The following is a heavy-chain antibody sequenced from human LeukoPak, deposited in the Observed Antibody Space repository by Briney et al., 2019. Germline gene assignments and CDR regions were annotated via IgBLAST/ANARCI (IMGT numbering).Heavy chain of an antibody. CDR1: GFTVSSNY. D-gene: IGHD6-19*01. J-gene: IGHJ3*02. CDR2: IYSGGSI. V-gene: IGHV3-53*01. CDR3: ARRMAVAGIDAFDI. Sequence: GGSLRLSCAASGFTVSSNYMSWVRQAPGKGLEWVSVIYSGGSIYYADSVKGRFTISRDNSKNTLYLQMNSLRAEDTAVYYCARRMAVAGIDAFDIWGQGTMVTVSS.